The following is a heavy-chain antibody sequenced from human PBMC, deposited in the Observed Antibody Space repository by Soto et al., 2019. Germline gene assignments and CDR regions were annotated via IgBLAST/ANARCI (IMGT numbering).Heavy chain of an antibody. CDR1: GGTFSSYA. V-gene: IGHV1-69*01. D-gene: IGHD3-10*01. J-gene: IGHJ6*02. CDR2: FNPIFETA. Sequence: QVQLVQSGAEVKKPGSSVKVSCKASGGTFSSYAISWVRQAPGQGLEWMGGFNPIFETANYAQKFQGRVTFTADESTTTAYLELSSLRSEDTAVYYCTRGMTLLLGVIPPGYDYSMDVWGPGTTVAVSS. CDR3: TRGMTLLLGVIPPGYDYSMDV.